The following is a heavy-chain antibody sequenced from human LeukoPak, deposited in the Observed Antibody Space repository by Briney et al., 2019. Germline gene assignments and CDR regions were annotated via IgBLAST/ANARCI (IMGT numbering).Heavy chain of an antibody. Sequence: ASVKVSCKASEYTFTSYAMNWVRQAPGQGLEFMGWINPYNGNTNYAQKFQGRITLTTDTSTTTAYMELRSLRSDDTAVYYCARASGGYYINRFDYWGQGTHVTVSS. J-gene: IGHJ4*02. CDR2: INPYNGNT. V-gene: IGHV1-18*01. D-gene: IGHD3-10*01. CDR3: ARASGGYYINRFDY. CDR1: EYTFTSYA.